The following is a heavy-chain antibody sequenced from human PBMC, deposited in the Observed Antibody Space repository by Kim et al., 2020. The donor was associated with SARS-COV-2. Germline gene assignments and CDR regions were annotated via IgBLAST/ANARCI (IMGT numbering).Heavy chain of an antibody. V-gene: IGHV3-23*01. CDR3: ASHYCTGGVCLYNAPYYYYYMDV. Sequence: GGSLRLSCAASGFTFSSYAMSWVRQAPGKGLEWVSAISGSGGSTYYADSVKGRFTISRDNSKNTLYLQMNSLRAEDTAVYYCASHYCTGGVCLYNAPYYYYYMDVWGKGTTVTVSS. D-gene: IGHD2-8*02. CDR2: ISGSGGST. J-gene: IGHJ6*03. CDR1: GFTFSSYA.